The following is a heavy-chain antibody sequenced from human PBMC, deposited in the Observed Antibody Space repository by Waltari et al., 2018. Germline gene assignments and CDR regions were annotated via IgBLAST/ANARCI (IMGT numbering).Heavy chain of an antibody. J-gene: IGHJ4*02. CDR1: GCRFDDYS. D-gene: IGHD6-6*01. Sequence: EVQLVESGGGLVQPGRSLRLACAASGCRFDDYSIHWVRQAPGKGLECVSGISWKSGSTAYADSVEGRFTISRDNAKNSLYLQMHSLRPEDTALYYCVKDRGLYSSSSGLDYWGQGTLVTVSS. CDR2: ISWKSGST. V-gene: IGHV3-9*01. CDR3: VKDRGLYSSSSGLDY.